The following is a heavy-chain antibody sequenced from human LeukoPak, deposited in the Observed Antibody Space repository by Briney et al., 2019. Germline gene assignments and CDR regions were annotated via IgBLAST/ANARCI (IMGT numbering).Heavy chain of an antibody. CDR2: ISYDGSNK. CDR3: ARDRLGVSDY. V-gene: IGHV3-30*14. CDR1: GFTFSSYA. Sequence: GGSLRLSCAASGFTFSSYAMHWVRQAPGKGLEWVAVISYDGSNKYYADSVKGRFTISRDTSKNTLYLQMNSLRAEDTAVYYCARDRLGVSDYWGQGTLVTVSS. D-gene: IGHD1-26*01. J-gene: IGHJ4*02.